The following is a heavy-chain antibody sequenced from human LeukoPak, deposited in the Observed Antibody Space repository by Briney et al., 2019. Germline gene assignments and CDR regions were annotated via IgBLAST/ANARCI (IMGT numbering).Heavy chain of an antibody. J-gene: IGHJ6*03. Sequence: ASVKVSFKASGYTFTSYDINWVRQAPGQGLEWMGWMNPNSGNTGYAQKFQGRVTITRNTSISTAYMELSSLRSEDTAVYYCARGSDTAMVAYYMDVWGKGTTVTVSS. CDR2: MNPNSGNT. CDR1: GYTFTSYD. D-gene: IGHD5-18*01. CDR3: ARGSDTAMVAYYMDV. V-gene: IGHV1-8*03.